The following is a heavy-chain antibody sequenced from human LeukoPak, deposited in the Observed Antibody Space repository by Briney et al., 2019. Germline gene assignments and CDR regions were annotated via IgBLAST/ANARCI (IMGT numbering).Heavy chain of an antibody. V-gene: IGHV3-64*01. CDR3: ARAHYSGSYPTPSDY. D-gene: IGHD1-26*01. J-gene: IGHJ4*02. CDR2: ISSNGGST. CDR1: GFTFSSYA. Sequence: PGGSLRLSCAASGFTFSSYAMHWVRQAPGKGLEYVSAISSNGGSTYYANSVKGRFTISRDNSKNTLYLQMGSLRAEDMAVYYCARAHYSGSYPTPSDYWGQGTLVTVSS.